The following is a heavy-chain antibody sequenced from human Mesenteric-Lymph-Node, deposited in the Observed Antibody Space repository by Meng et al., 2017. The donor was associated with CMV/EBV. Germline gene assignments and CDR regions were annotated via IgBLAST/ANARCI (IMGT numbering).Heavy chain of an antibody. CDR1: GDAFTGYN. CDR3: VRVTLNGAYD. V-gene: IGHV1-2*06. D-gene: IGHD7-27*01. Sequence: RKAPGDAFTGYNMHCVRQAPGQGLEWRGRINPIVGETNDAQTFQGRVTPTRDTSISTAYIGQSRRRSDETAVYHCVRVTLNGAYDWGQGTLVTVSS. J-gene: IGHJ4*02. CDR2: INPIVGET.